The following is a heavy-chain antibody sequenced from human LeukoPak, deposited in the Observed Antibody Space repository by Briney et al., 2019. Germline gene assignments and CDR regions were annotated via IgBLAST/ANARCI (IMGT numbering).Heavy chain of an antibody. D-gene: IGHD1-26*01. V-gene: IGHV3-48*01. CDR1: GFTYTSYS. Sequence: GGSLRLSCAASGFTYTSYSMNWVRQAPGKGLKWISYISSSSSTIYYADSVKGRFTISRDNAKNSLYLQMNSLRAEDTAVYYCARDQGPIVGATTKYYYYMDVWGKGTTVTVSS. CDR3: ARDQGPIVGATTKYYYYMDV. CDR2: ISSSSSTI. J-gene: IGHJ6*03.